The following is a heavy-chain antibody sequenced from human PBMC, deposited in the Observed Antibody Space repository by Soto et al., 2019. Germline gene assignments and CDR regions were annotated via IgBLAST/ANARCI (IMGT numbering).Heavy chain of an antibody. J-gene: IGHJ5*02. V-gene: IGHV4-59*01. Sequence: PSETLSLTCTVSGGSFSRYYWSWIRQPPGKGLEWIGYISYSGSTSYNPSLESRVTISVDTSKNQFSLKLSSVTAADRAMYYCARQAVPAATLSWFDPWGQGTLVTVSS. CDR3: ARQAVPAATLSWFDP. CDR1: GGSFSRYY. CDR2: ISYSGST. D-gene: IGHD2-2*01.